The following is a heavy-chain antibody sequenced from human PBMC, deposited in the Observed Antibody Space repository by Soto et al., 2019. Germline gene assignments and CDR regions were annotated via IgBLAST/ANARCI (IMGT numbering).Heavy chain of an antibody. CDR3: ERDIEAKKMLYDELDL. CDR1: VVTSDGYS. Sequence: SXRLSWSAGVVTSDGYSSRLLGQAPGKGLEWVSGISWDSNSIGYADSVKGRFAISRYNAKNSLYLQMNSLRTEDTALYFCERDIEAKKMLYDELDLWGQRTMVTV. J-gene: IGHJ3*01. V-gene: IGHV3-9*01. D-gene: IGHD3-16*01. CDR2: ISWDSNSI.